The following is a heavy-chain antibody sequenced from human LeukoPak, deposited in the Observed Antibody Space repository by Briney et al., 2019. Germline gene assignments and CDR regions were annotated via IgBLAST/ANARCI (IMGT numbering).Heavy chain of an antibody. J-gene: IGHJ3*02. D-gene: IGHD1-26*01. CDR2: IYPGDSDT. Sequence: PGESLKISCKGSGYSFTNYWIGWVRQMPGKGLKWMGIIYPGDSDTRYSPSFQGQVTISADKSISTAYLQWSSLEASDTAMYYCVREIVGVSDGFDIWGQGTMVTVSS. CDR1: GYSFTNYW. V-gene: IGHV5-51*01. CDR3: VREIVGVSDGFDI.